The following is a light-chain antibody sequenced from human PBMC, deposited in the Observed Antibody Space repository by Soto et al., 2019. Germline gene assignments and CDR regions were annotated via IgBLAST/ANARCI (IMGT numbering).Light chain of an antibody. CDR2: LGS. CDR3: MQALITPWT. Sequence: DIVMTQSPLSLPVTPGEPASISCRSSQSLLHSNGYNYLDWYLQKPGQSPQLLIYLGSNRSSGVPDRFSGSGSGTDFTLKISRVEAEDVGVYYCMQALITPWTFRQGTKVEIK. J-gene: IGKJ1*01. V-gene: IGKV2-28*01. CDR1: QSLLHSNGYNY.